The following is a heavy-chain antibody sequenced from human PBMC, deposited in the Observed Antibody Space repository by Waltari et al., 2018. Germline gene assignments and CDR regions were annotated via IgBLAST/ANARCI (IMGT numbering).Heavy chain of an antibody. V-gene: IGHV3-7*01. CDR1: GFTCSRYW. CDR3: AREGSSSWY. J-gene: IGHJ4*02. CDR2: IKQDGSEK. Sequence: EVQLVESGGGLVQPGGSLRLSCAASGFTCSRYWMSCVRQAPGKGLEWVANIKQDGSEKYYVDSLKGRFTISRDNAKNSLYLQMNSLRAEDTAVYYCAREGSSSWYWGQGTLVTVSS. D-gene: IGHD6-13*01.